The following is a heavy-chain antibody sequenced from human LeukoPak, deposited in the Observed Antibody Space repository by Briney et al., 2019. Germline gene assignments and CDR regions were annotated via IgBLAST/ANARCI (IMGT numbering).Heavy chain of an antibody. J-gene: IGHJ4*02. CDR3: AKQLGYCSDGSCYFDY. Sequence: PGGSLRLSCAASAFTFSSSAMSWVRQASGKGLECVSANSNSGGSTYYADSVKGRFTISRDNSENTLYLQMSSLRAEDTAVYYCAKQLGYCSDGSCYFDYWGQGTLVTVSS. D-gene: IGHD2-15*01. CDR2: NSNSGGST. CDR1: AFTFSSSA. V-gene: IGHV3-23*01.